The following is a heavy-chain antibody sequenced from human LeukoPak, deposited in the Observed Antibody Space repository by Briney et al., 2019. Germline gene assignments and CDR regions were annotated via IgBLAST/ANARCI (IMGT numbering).Heavy chain of an antibody. V-gene: IGHV1-2*02. J-gene: IGHJ4*02. CDR2: INPNSGGT. CDR3: AREYSSGWSRFDY. CDR1: GYTFTGYY. Sequence: ASVKVSCKASGYTFTGYYIHWVRQAPGQGLEWMGWINPNSGGTNYAQKFQGRVTMTRDTSISTAYMELSRLISDDTAVYYCAREYSSGWSRFDYWGQGTLVAVSS. D-gene: IGHD6-19*01.